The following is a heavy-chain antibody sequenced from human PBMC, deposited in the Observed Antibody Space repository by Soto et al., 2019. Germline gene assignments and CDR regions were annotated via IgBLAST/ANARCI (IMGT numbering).Heavy chain of an antibody. CDR1: GYTFTDYY. D-gene: IGHD2-2*02. CDR3: AKDQGGYMVSGMDV. Sequence: GASVKVSCKASGYTFTDYYIYWLRRAPGHGLEWMGWINPDSGATNYAHNFQGRVTMTRDTSIRAAYMELSRLSSDDTAVYYCAKDQGGYMVSGMDVWGQGTTVTVS. V-gene: IGHV1-2*02. J-gene: IGHJ6*02. CDR2: INPDSGAT.